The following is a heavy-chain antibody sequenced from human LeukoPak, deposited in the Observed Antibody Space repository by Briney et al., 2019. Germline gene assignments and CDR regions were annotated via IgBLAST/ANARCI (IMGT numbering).Heavy chain of an antibody. CDR3: AREPGFDSSGYLNWFDP. CDR2: IYYTGST. D-gene: IGHD3-22*01. CDR1: GGSISNFY. V-gene: IGHV4-59*01. Sequence: PSETLSLTCTVSGGSISNFYWSWIRQPPGKGLEWIGYIYYTGSTDYNPSLKSRVTISLDTSKNQFSLMLNSVTAADTAVYYCAREPGFDSSGYLNWFDPWGQGTLVTVSS. J-gene: IGHJ5*02.